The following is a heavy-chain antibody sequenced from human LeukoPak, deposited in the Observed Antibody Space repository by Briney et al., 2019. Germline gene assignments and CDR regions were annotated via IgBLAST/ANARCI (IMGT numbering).Heavy chain of an antibody. CDR3: ARDGYFDWLSPQKYFDY. V-gene: IGHV4-39*07. CDR1: GGSITSSSYY. D-gene: IGHD3-9*01. Sequence: SETLSLTCTVSGGSITSSSYYWGWVRQPPGKGLEWIGIIYFSGSTYCNPSLKSRVAISVDTSKNQFSLKLSSVTAADTAVYYCARDGYFDWLSPQKYFDYWGQGTLVTVSS. J-gene: IGHJ4*02. CDR2: IYFSGST.